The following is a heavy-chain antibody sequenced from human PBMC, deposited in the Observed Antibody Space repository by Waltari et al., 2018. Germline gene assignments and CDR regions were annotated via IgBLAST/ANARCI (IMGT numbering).Heavy chain of an antibody. V-gene: IGHV4-4*07. CDR3: ARVIVPTFTGYYYYYMDV. J-gene: IGHJ6*03. CDR1: GGSISSYY. D-gene: IGHD2-2*01. Sequence: QVQLQESGPGLVKPSETLSLTCTVSGGSISSYYWSWIRQPAGKGLEWIGRIYTSGSPNYNPSLKSRVTMSVDTSKNQFSLKLSSVTAADTAVYYCARVIVPTFTGYYYYYMDVWGKGTTVTVSS. CDR2: IYTSGSP.